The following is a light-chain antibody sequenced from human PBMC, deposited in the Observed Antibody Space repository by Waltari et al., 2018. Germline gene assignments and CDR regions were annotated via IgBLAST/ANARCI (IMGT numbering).Light chain of an antibody. CDR3: QQYFFTPYT. CDR2: VAS. J-gene: IGKJ2*01. Sequence: DIQMTKAPSSLSASVRDIDTITRRASQGISNSLAWYQQKPGKAPKLLLSVASSLQSGFPSRFTGSAAGTDYTLTISSLQPEDFATYYCQQYFFTPYTFGQGTKLEI. V-gene: IGKV1-NL1*01. CDR1: QGISNS.